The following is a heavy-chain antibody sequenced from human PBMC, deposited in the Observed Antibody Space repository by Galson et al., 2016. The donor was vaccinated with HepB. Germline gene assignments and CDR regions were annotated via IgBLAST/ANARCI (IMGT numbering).Heavy chain of an antibody. Sequence: SLRLSCAASGFSFGTYAMSWVRQAPGKGLQWVSGISAGGTTYYPDSMKGRFTISRDNSQNTVYLQMHSLSVEDTAIYFCARDLASTATDRGQGTLVTVSS. V-gene: IGHV3-23*01. D-gene: IGHD5-12*01. CDR1: GFSFGTYA. CDR2: ISAGGTT. CDR3: ARDLASTATD. J-gene: IGHJ4*02.